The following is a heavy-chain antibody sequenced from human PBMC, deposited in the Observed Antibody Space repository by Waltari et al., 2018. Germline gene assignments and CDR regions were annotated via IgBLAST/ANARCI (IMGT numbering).Heavy chain of an antibody. CDR1: GGSISSSSSY. J-gene: IGHJ4*02. CDR3: ARESGRDYYLDS. D-gene: IGHD3-10*01. Sequence: QLQLQESGPGLVKTSETLSLTCTVSGGSISSSSSYWGWIRPSPGKGLEWIGIIHYSGSTHYSPSLKSRVTMSVDTSKNQVSLKVNSVTAADTAVYYCARESGRDYYLDSWGQGTLVTVSS. CDR2: IHYSGST. V-gene: IGHV4-39*07.